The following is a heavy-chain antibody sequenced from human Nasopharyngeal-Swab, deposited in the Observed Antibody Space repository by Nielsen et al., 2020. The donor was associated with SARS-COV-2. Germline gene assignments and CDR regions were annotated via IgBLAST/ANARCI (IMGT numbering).Heavy chain of an antibody. CDR3: ARDSGSYPDDAFDI. D-gene: IGHD1-26*01. CDR1: GGTFSSYS. J-gene: IGHJ3*02. Sequence: SVKVSCKASGGTFSSYSISWVRQAPGQGLEWMGGIIPIFGTANYAQKFQGRVTITADESTSTAYMELSSLRSEDTAVYYCARDSGSYPDDAFDIWGQGTMVTASS. CDR2: IIPIFGTA. V-gene: IGHV1-69*13.